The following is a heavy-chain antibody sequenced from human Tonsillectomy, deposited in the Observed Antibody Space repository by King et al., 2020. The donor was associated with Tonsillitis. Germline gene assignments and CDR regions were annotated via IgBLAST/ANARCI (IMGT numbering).Heavy chain of an antibody. Sequence: DVQLVESGGGLVQPGGSLRLSCEASGFTFSTYAMSWVRQAPGKGPEWVSSIIGRDTRTFYADSVKGRFTISRDDSKNTVSLQMSSLRAEDTAVYYCAKESPYSGNYRFYYFDYWGQGTLVTVSS. CDR1: GFTFSTYA. J-gene: IGHJ4*02. D-gene: IGHD1-26*01. V-gene: IGHV3-23*04. CDR2: IIGRDTRT. CDR3: AKESPYSGNYRFYYFDY.